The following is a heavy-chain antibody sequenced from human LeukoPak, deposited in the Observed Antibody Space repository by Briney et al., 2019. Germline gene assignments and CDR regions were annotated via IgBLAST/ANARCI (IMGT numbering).Heavy chain of an antibody. CDR1: GGSISSDRYY. CDR2: IYYSGTT. Sequence: SETLSLTCTVSGGSISSDRYYWGWIRQPPGKGLEWIGSIYYSGTTFYSPSLKSRVTMSVDTSKNQISLRLTSVTAADTAVYYCSGLYYFDYWGQGTLVTASS. V-gene: IGHV4-39*01. J-gene: IGHJ4*02. D-gene: IGHD3/OR15-3a*01. CDR3: SGLYYFDY.